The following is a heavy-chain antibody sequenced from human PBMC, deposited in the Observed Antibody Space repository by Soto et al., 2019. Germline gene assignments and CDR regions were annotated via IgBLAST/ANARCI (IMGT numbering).Heavy chain of an antibody. Sequence: PGGSLRLSCAASGFTFSDFGMHWIRQAPGKGLEWVAVMSFDGSYKYYAASVKGRFTISRDNSRNSLYLQMNSLRAEDTAVYYCARDHSGSYQKAPYFDYWGQGTLVTVSS. D-gene: IGHD1-26*01. V-gene: IGHV3-30*03. CDR1: GFTFSDFG. J-gene: IGHJ4*02. CDR2: MSFDGSYK. CDR3: ARDHSGSYQKAPYFDY.